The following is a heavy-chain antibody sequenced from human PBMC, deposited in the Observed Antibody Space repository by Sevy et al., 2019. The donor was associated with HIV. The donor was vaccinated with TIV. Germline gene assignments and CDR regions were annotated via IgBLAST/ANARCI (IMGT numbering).Heavy chain of an antibody. V-gene: IGHV4-30-4*01. CDR2: IYYSGST. Sequence: SGTLSLTCTVSGGSISSGDYYWSWIRQPPGKGLEWIGYIYYSGSTYYNPSLKSRVTISVDTSKNQFSLKLSSVTTADTAVYYCARSKPPSKKYYYDSSGYYYAGGYFDYWGQGTLVTVSS. D-gene: IGHD3-22*01. CDR3: ARSKPPSKKYYYDSSGYYYAGGYFDY. CDR1: GGSISSGDYY. J-gene: IGHJ4*02.